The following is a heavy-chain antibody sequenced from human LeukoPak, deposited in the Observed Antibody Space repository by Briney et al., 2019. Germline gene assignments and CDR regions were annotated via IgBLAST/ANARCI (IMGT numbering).Heavy chain of an antibody. CDR3: AREQRLGTMIVVVHGMDV. D-gene: IGHD3-22*01. J-gene: IGHJ6*02. V-gene: IGHV1-8*01. Sequence: ASAKVSCKASGYTFTSYDINWVRQATGQGLEWMGWMNPNSGNTGYAQKFQGRVTMTRNTSISTAYMELSSLRSEDTAVYYCAREQRLGTMIVVVHGMDVWGQGTTVTVSS. CDR2: MNPNSGNT. CDR1: GYTFTSYD.